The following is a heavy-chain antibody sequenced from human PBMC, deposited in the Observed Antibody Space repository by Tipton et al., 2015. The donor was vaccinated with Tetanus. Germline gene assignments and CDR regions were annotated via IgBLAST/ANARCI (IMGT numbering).Heavy chain of an antibody. CDR2: IYTSGST. Sequence: TLSLTCTVSGGSIISYYWSWIRQPAGKGLEWIGRIYTSGSTNYNPSLKSRVTMSVDTSKNQFSLKLSSVTAADTAVYYCARSRPGAMPTVTTFEYWGQGTLVTVSS. D-gene: IGHD4-17*01. CDR3: ARSRPGAMPTVTTFEY. J-gene: IGHJ4*02. CDR1: GGSIISYY. V-gene: IGHV4-4*07.